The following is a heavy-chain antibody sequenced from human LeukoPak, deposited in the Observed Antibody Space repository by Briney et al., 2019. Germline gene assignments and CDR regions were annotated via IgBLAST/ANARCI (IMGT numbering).Heavy chain of an antibody. Sequence: GGSLRLSCAASGFTFSNYVMAWVRQAPGKGLEWVSAISGSTTSTYNADSVKGRFTISRDNSKNTLYLQMNSLRADDTAVYYCAKASDSSWPYYFDYWGPGTLVTVSS. CDR3: AKASDSSWPYYFDY. CDR2: ISGSTTST. J-gene: IGHJ4*02. CDR1: GFTFSNYV. V-gene: IGHV3-23*01. D-gene: IGHD6-13*01.